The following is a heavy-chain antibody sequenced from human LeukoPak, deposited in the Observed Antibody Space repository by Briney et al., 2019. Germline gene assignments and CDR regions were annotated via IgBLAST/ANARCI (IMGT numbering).Heavy chain of an antibody. CDR1: GFGFTNFW. Sequence: GGSLRLSCAASGFGFTNFWMHWVRQAPAKGLEWVSRIKTDGSITAYADSVKGRFTISRDNAKNTLYLHMNSLKGEDTATYFCTREADPAFSASSSPDFWGQGTPVTVS. CDR3: TREADPAFSASSSPDF. V-gene: IGHV3-74*01. CDR2: IKTDGSIT. D-gene: IGHD6-6*01. J-gene: IGHJ4*02.